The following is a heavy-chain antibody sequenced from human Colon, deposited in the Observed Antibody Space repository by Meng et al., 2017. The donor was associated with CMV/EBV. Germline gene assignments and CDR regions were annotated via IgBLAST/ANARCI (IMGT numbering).Heavy chain of an antibody. J-gene: IGHJ5*02. CDR3: VREIRRSWFDA. CDR2: ISSSSSYI. CDR1: GFTFSSYS. Sequence: GGSLRLSCAASGFTFSSYSMNWVRQAPGKGLEWVSSISSSSSYIYYADSVKGRFTISRDNAKNSLYLQMNSLGAEDTAVYFCVREIRRSWFDAWGQGTLVTVSS. V-gene: IGHV3-21*01.